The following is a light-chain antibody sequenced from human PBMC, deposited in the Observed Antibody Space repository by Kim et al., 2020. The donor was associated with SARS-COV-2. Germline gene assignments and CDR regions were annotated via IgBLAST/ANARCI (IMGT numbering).Light chain of an antibody. CDR1: QGISSH. V-gene: IGKV1-8*01. Sequence: AIRVTQSPSSFSASAGDRVTITCRASQGISSHLAWYQQKPGKAPKLLIYGASTLQSGVPSRFSGSGSGTDFTLTISCLQSEDFATYYCQQYFSYPRTFGQGTKVEIK. CDR2: GAS. J-gene: IGKJ1*01. CDR3: QQYFSYPRT.